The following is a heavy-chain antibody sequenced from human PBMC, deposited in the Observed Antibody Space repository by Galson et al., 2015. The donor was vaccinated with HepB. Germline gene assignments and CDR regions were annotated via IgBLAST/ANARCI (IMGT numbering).Heavy chain of an antibody. CDR1: GFTFSDFV. J-gene: IGHJ4*02. CDR2: INYDETTK. CDR3: AREGDYDFLTGGGLDY. Sequence: SLRLSCAASGFTFSDFVMHWVRQAPGKGLEWVSLINYDETTKYYADSVKGRFTISRDNSKNTLYLQMSSLRAEDTALYYCAREGDYDFLTGGGLDYWGQGTLVTVSS. V-gene: IGHV3-33*01. D-gene: IGHD3-9*01.